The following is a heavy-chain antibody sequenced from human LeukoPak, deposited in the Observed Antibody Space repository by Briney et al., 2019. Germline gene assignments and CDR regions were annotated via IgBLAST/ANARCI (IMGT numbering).Heavy chain of an antibody. D-gene: IGHD3-10*01. Sequence: SETLSLTCTVSGGSISSSSSYWGWIRQSPGKGLEWIGSLHYGGSTYYNPSLKSRVTISVDTSKNQFSLKLSSVTAADTAVYYCARVWGYYYGPKDWGQGTLVTVSS. J-gene: IGHJ4*02. CDR1: GGSISSSSSY. CDR3: ARVWGYYYGPKD. V-gene: IGHV4-39*07. CDR2: LHYGGST.